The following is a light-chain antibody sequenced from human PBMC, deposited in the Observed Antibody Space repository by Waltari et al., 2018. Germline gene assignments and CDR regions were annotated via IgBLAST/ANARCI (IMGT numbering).Light chain of an antibody. CDR2: GAS. Sequence: EIVLTQSPATLSVSPGVRATLSCRASHSISNNLAWYQQKPGQSPRLLIYGASARATGIPARFSGSGSGTEFTLTISRLQSEDFAIYYCQQYNNWPPVFTFGPGTKVDF. J-gene: IGKJ3*01. V-gene: IGKV3-15*01. CDR1: HSISNN. CDR3: QQYNNWPPVFT.